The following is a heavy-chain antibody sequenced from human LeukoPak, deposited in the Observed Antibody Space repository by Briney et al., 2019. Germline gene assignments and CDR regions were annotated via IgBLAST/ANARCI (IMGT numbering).Heavy chain of an antibody. V-gene: IGHV4-39*01. J-gene: IGHJ4*02. CDR1: GASISTSSYY. CDR3: ARRPRGYFDY. CDR2: IYYIGNT. Sequence: SETLSLTCTVSGASISTSSYYWAWIRQPPGKGLEWIGTIYYIGNTFYNPSLKSRVTISVDTSRNQFSLKLNSVTAADTAVYYCARRPRGYFDYCGQGTLVTVSS. D-gene: IGHD1-26*01.